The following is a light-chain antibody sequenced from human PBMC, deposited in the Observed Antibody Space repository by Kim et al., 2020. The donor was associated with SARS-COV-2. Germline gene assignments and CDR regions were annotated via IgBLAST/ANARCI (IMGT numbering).Light chain of an antibody. V-gene: IGLV3-1*01. CDR2: QDS. CDR1: KLGDKY. J-gene: IGLJ3*02. Sequence: VSPGQTASITCSGDKLGDKYACWYQQKPGQSPVLVIYQDSKRPSGIPERFSGSNSGNTATLTISGTQAMDEADYYCQAWDSSFWVFGGGTKLTVL. CDR3: QAWDSSFWV.